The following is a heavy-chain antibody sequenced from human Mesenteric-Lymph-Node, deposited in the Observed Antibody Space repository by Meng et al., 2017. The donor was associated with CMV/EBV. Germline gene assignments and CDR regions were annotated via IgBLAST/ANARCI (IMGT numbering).Heavy chain of an antibody. CDR2: IFSNDEK. V-gene: IGHV2-26*01. D-gene: IGHD3-3*01. CDR1: GFSLKNARMG. J-gene: IGHJ4*02. CDR3: ARALVLWSGHYQFPVGLEY. Sequence: SGPTLVKPTETLTLTCSVSGFSLKNARMGVTWIRQPPGRALEWLAHIFSNDEKSYSTSLRSRLTISRDTSKSQVVLTMTNVDPVDTATYYCARALVLWSGHYQFPVGLEYWGQGTLVTVSS.